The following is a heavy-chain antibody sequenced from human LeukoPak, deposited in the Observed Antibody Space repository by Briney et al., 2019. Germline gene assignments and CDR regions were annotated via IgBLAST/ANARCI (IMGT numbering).Heavy chain of an antibody. CDR3: ARVVAIAAAGTDYFDY. Sequence: PSETLSLTCAVYGGSFSGYYWSWIRQPPGKGLEWIGEINHSRSTNYNPSLKSRVTISVDTSKNQFSLKLSSVTAADTAVYYCARVVAIAAAGTDYFDYWGQGTLVTVSS. V-gene: IGHV4-34*01. D-gene: IGHD6-13*01. J-gene: IGHJ4*02. CDR2: INHSRST. CDR1: GGSFSGYY.